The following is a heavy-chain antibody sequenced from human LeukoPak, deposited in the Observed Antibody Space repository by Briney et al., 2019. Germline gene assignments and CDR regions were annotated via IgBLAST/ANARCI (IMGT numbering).Heavy chain of an antibody. CDR1: GFTVSSNY. J-gene: IGHJ4*02. CDR3: ARAYDILTGYYHFDY. D-gene: IGHD3-9*01. V-gene: IGHV3-74*01. CDR2: INSDGSTK. Sequence: GGSLRLSCAASGFTVSSNYMSWVRQAPGKGLVWVSGINSDGSTKSYADSVKGRFTISRDNAKNTLYLQMNSLRAEDTAVYYCARAYDILTGYYHFDYWGQGTLVTVSS.